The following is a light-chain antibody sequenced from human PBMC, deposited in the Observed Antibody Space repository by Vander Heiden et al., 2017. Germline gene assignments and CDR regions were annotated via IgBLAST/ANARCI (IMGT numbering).Light chain of an antibody. J-gene: IGKJ1*01. CDR2: AAS. CDR1: QGISNY. CDR3: QKYNSAPRWT. V-gene: IGKV1-27*01. Sequence: DIQMTQSPSSLSASVGDRVTITCRARQGISNYLAWYQQKPGKVPKLLIYAASTLQSGVPSRFSGSGSGTDFTLTISSLQPEDVATYYCQKYNSAPRWTFGQGTKVEIK.